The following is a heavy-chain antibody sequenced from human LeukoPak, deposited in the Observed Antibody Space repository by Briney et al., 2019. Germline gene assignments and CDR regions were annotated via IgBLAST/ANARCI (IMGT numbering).Heavy chain of an antibody. V-gene: IGHV3-23*01. CDR1: GFTFSSYA. CDR2: ISGSGGST. D-gene: IGHD2-8*01. J-gene: IGHJ4*02. Sequence: GGSLRLSCAASGFTFSSYAMSWVRQAPGKGLEWVSAISGSGGSTYYADSVKGWFTISRDNSKNTLYLQMNSLRAEDTAVYYCAKSPIGYCTNGVCQSFDYWGQGTLVTVSS. CDR3: AKSPIGYCTNGVCQSFDY.